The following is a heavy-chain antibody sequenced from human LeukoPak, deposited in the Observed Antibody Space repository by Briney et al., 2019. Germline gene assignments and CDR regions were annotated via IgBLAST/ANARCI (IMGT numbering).Heavy chain of an antibody. J-gene: IGHJ4*02. CDR1: GFTFSSYA. CDR2: ISAGGGST. Sequence: GGSLRLSCAASGFTFSSYAMSWVRQAPGKGPEWVSTISAGGGSTYYADSVKGRFTISRDNSKNTLYLQMNSLRAEDTAIYYCAKDICSSTSCYRRGFDYWGQGTLVTVSS. CDR3: AKDICSSTSCYRRGFDY. V-gene: IGHV3-23*01. D-gene: IGHD2-2*01.